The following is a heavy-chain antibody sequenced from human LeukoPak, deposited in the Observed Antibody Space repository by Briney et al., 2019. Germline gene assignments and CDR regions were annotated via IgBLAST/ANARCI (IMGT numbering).Heavy chain of an antibody. CDR2: NYYSGTT. V-gene: IGHV4-59*01. Sequence: SETLSLTCTVSGGSISYYYWSWLRQSPGKGLEWIGYNYYSGTTNYNPSLKSRVTISVDTSKNQCSLQLRSVTAEDTAVYYCAREDPQTTVPEGMDVWGQGTTVTVSS. J-gene: IGHJ6*02. D-gene: IGHD4-17*01. CDR1: GGSISYYY. CDR3: AREDPQTTVPEGMDV.